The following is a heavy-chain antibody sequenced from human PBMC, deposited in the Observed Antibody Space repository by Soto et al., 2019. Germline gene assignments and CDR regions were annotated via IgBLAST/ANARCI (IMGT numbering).Heavy chain of an antibody. Sequence: GSLRLSCAASGFTFSDYYMSWIRQAPGKGLEWVSYISSSSSYTNYADSVKGRFTISRDNAKNSLYLQMSSLRAEDTAVYYCARDLDDSSGLGAFDIWGQGTMVTVSS. D-gene: IGHD3-22*01. V-gene: IGHV3-11*06. J-gene: IGHJ3*02. CDR1: GFTFSDYY. CDR3: ARDLDDSSGLGAFDI. CDR2: ISSSSSYT.